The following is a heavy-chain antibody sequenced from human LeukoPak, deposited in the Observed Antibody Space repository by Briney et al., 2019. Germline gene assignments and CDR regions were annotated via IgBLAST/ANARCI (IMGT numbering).Heavy chain of an antibody. CDR1: GGSVSSGSYY. CDR3: ARGFGDWGLSWFDP. CDR2: IYYSGSA. D-gene: IGHD3-10*01. V-gene: IGHV4-61*01. J-gene: IGHJ5*02. Sequence: SETLSLTCTVSGGSVSSGSYYWSWIRQPPGKGPEWIGYIYYSGSAKYNPSLKSRVTISVDTSKNQFSLKLTSVTAAGTAVYYCARGFGDWGLSWFDPWGQGTLVTVSS.